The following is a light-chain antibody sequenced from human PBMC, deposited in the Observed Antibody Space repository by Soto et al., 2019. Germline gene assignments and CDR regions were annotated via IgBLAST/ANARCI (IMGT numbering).Light chain of an antibody. Sequence: QTVVTQPASVSASPGQSISISCTGTSNDVGAFDYVSWYQQHPGKAPKLIIFEVFNRPSGVSTRFSGSKSGSTASLTISGLQAEDEADDFCSSYTTNNAHVFGGGTKLTVL. CDR2: EVF. CDR1: SNDVGAFDY. CDR3: SSYTTNNAHV. V-gene: IGLV2-14*01. J-gene: IGLJ2*01.